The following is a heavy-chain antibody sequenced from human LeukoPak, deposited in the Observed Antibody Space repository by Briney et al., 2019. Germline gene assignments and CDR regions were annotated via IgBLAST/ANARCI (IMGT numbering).Heavy chain of an antibody. J-gene: IGHJ3*02. CDR1: GYSISSGYY. V-gene: IGHV4-38-2*02. CDR2: IYHSGST. CDR3: ASYTDAFDI. Sequence: PSETLSLTCTVSGYSISSGYYWGWIRQPPGKGLEWIGSIYHSGSTYYNPSLKSRVTISVDTSKNQFSLKLTSVTAADTAVYYCASYTDAFDIWGQGTMVTVSS. D-gene: IGHD3-16*01.